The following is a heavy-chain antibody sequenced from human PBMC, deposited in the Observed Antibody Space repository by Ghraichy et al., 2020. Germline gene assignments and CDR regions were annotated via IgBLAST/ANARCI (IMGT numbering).Heavy chain of an antibody. D-gene: IGHD4-17*01. Sequence: SETLSLTCTVSGGSISSYYWSWIRQPPGKGLEWIGYIYYSGSTNYNPSLKSRVTISVDTSKNQFSLKLSSVTAADTAVYYCARGGYGDQRTEVDYFDYWGQGTLVTVSS. J-gene: IGHJ4*02. CDR2: IYYSGST. CDR3: ARGGYGDQRTEVDYFDY. CDR1: GGSISSYY. V-gene: IGHV4-59*01.